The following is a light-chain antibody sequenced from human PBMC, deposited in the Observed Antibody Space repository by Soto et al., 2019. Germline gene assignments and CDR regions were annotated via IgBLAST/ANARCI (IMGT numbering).Light chain of an antibody. CDR3: KQYDIYYT. V-gene: IGKV1-5*03. CDR2: MAS. CDR1: QSIGNW. Sequence: DIQMTQSPSTLSASVGDKVTITCRASQSIGNWLAWYQQKPGKVPKLLIYMASSLENGVPSRFSGSGSGTEFTLTISSLQPDDSATYYGKQYDIYYTFGPGTKLEIK. J-gene: IGKJ2*01.